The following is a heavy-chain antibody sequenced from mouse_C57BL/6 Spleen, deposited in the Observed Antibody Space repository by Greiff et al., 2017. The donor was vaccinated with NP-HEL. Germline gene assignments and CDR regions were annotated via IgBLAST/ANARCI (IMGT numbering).Heavy chain of an antibody. CDR2: IDPETGGT. CDR3: TSSDCEGFDY. V-gene: IGHV1-15*01. J-gene: IGHJ2*01. D-gene: IGHD2-4*01. CDR1: GYTFTDYE. Sequence: QVQLQQSGAELVRPGASVTLSCKASGYTFTDYEMNWVKQTPVHGLEWIGAIDPETGGTAYNQKFKGKAILTADKSSSTAYMELRNLTSKDSAVYYCTSSDCEGFDYWGQGTTLTVSS.